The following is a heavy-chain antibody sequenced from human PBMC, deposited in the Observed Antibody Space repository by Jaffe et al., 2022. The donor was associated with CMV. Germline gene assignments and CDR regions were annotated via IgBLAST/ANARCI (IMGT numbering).Heavy chain of an antibody. J-gene: IGHJ4*02. CDR1: GYTFTSYG. CDR3: ARPSGGGSYYDFWSGYLSY. CDR2: ISAYNGNT. D-gene: IGHD3-3*01. V-gene: IGHV1-18*04. Sequence: QVQLVQSGAEVKKPGASVKVSCKASGYTFTSYGISWVRQAPGQGLEWMGWISAYNGNTNYAQKLQGRVTMTTDTSTSTAYMELRSLRSDDTAVYYCARPSGGGSYYDFWSGYLSYWGQGTLVTVSS.